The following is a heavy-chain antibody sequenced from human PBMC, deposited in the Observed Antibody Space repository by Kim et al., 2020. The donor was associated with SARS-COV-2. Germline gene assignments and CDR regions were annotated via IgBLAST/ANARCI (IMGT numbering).Heavy chain of an antibody. CDR3: ARLPSSGPTYYFDY. J-gene: IGHJ4*02. CDR1: GGSISSSSYY. Sequence: SETLSLTCTVSGGSISSSSYYWGWIRQPPGKGLEWIGSIYYSGSTYYNPSLKSRVTISVDTSKNQFSLKLSSVTAADTAVYYCARLPSSGPTYYFDYWGQGTLVTVSS. V-gene: IGHV4-39*01. CDR2: IYYSGST. D-gene: IGHD3-22*01.